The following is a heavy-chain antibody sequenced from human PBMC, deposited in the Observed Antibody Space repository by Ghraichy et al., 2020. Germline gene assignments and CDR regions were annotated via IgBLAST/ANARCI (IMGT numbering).Heavy chain of an antibody. V-gene: IGHV1-18*01. D-gene: IGHD2-15*01. Sequence: VKVSCKASGYTFTSYGISWVRHAPGQGLEWMGWISTYNGNTNYAQKFKGRVTMTTDTSTSTAYMELRSLRSDDTAVYYCARPPGRFWDYWGQGTLVTVSS. CDR3: ARPPGRFWDY. J-gene: IGHJ4*02. CDR1: GYTFTSYG. CDR2: ISTYNGNT.